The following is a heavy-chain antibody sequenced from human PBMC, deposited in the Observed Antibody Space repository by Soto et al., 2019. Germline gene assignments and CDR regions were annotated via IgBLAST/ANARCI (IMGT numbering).Heavy chain of an antibody. V-gene: IGHV4-30-4*01. Sequence: PSETLSLTCTVSGGSISSGDYYWSWIRQPPGKGLEWIGYIYYSGSTYYNPSLKSRVTISVDTSKNQFSLKLSSVTAADTAVYYCARGVPAAMVQVEKNWFDPCGQGTLVTVSS. CDR1: GGSISSGDYY. CDR2: IYYSGST. CDR3: ARGVPAAMVQVEKNWFDP. J-gene: IGHJ5*02. D-gene: IGHD2-2*01.